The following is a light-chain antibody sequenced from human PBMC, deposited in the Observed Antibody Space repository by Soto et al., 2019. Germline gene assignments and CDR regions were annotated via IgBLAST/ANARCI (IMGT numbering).Light chain of an antibody. CDR3: QQYNSYSRT. Sequence: DIPLTQSPSTLSASVGDKVTITCRASQSISSWLAWYQQKPGKAPKLLIYKASSSASGVPSRFSGSGSGTEFTLTISSLEPDDFAAYYCQQYNSYSRTFGQGTKVEIK. CDR2: KAS. CDR1: QSISSW. V-gene: IGKV1-5*03. J-gene: IGKJ1*01.